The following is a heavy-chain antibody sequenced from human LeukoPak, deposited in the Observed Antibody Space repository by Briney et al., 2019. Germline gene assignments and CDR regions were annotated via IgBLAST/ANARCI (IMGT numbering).Heavy chain of an antibody. Sequence: QPRRSLRLSCSASGFTFTNYGMHWVRQAPGTRLDCVAVISYDGITNYYADSVKGRFTVSRDNSENTLYLQMNSLRPDDTAVYYCAKKAAPVSAIRAGFDYWGQGTLVTVSS. D-gene: IGHD2-21*01. CDR2: ISYDGITN. V-gene: IGHV3-30*18. J-gene: IGHJ4*02. CDR1: GFTFTNYG. CDR3: AKKAAPVSAIRAGFDY.